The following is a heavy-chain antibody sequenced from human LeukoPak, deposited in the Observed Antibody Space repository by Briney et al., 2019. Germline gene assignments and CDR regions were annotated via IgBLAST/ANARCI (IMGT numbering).Heavy chain of an antibody. CDR1: GYTLTELS. CDR3: ATDYSGYYYYFDY. D-gene: IGHD3-22*01. CDR2: FDPEDGET. V-gene: IGHV1-24*01. Sequence: ASVKVSCKVSGYTLTELSMHWVRQAPGKGLEWMGGFDPEDGETIYAQKFQGRVTMTEDTSTDTAYMELSSLRSEDTAVCYCATDYSGYYYYFDYWGQGTLVTVSS. J-gene: IGHJ4*02.